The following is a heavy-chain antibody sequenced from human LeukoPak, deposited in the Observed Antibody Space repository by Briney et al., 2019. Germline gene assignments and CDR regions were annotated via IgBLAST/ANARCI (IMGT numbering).Heavy chain of an antibody. Sequence: PGGSLRLSCAASGFTFSSYAMHWVRQAPGKGLEWVAVLPYDGSNQYYADSVKGRFTSSRDNSKNTLYLQMNSLRGEDTAVYYCARDLRTGSYLDYWGQGTLVTVSS. CDR1: GFTFSSYA. CDR2: LPYDGSNQ. V-gene: IGHV3-30*01. CDR3: ARDLRTGSYLDY. D-gene: IGHD3/OR15-3a*01. J-gene: IGHJ4*02.